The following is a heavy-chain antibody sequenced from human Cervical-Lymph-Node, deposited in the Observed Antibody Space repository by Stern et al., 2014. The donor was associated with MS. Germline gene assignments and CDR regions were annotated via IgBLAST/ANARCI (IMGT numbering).Heavy chain of an antibody. D-gene: IGHD4-11*01. J-gene: IGHJ4*02. V-gene: IGHV4-59*08. CDR3: ARQGEMTTVTP. CDR1: GGSISSYH. CDR2: IHYTGST. Sequence: QVQLVQSGPGLVKPSETLSLTCTVSGGSISSYHWSWIRQPPGKGLEWVGYIHYTGSTNYNPSLKSRVTISLDTSKNQFSLNLNSVTAADTAVYYCARQGEMTTVTPWGQGTLVTVSS.